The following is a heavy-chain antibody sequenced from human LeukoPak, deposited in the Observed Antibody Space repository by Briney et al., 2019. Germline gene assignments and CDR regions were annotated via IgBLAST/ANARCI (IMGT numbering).Heavy chain of an antibody. V-gene: IGHV1-24*01. CDR1: GYTLTELS. CDR2: FDPEDGET. J-gene: IGHJ4*02. D-gene: IGHD3-10*01. CDR3: ATVRYYYGSGRISYFDY. Sequence: ASVKVSCKVSGYTLTELSMHWVRQAPGKGLEWMGGFDPEDGETIYAQKFQGRVTMTEDTSTDTAYMELSSLRSEDTAVYYCATVRYYYGSGRISYFDYWGQGTLVTVSS.